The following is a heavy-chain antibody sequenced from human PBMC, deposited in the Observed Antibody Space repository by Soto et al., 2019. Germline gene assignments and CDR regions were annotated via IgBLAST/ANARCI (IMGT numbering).Heavy chain of an antibody. D-gene: IGHD3-16*01. Sequence: GGSLRLSCAASGLAFSSFGMHWVRQAPGKGLEWVAIIWYDGSDKYYADSVKGRFTISRDNSKNTLYLQMNSLRAEDTAVYHCAFGNLSYYFDFWGQGTPVTAPQ. V-gene: IGHV3-33*01. CDR1: GLAFSSFG. CDR2: IWYDGSDK. J-gene: IGHJ4*02. CDR3: AFGNLSYYFDF.